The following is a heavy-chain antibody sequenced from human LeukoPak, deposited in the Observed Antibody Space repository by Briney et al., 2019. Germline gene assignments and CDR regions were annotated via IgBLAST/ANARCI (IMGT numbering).Heavy chain of an antibody. J-gene: IGHJ6*02. V-gene: IGHV1-3*01. CDR1: GYAFTSYN. Sequence: ASVKVSCKASGYAFTSYNIHWVRQAPGQRPEWMGWINAGNGNTKYSQKFQGRVTITRDTSASIAHMEMSSLRSEDTAVYYCAKDSESHMVWSYYGMDVWGQGTSVTVSS. D-gene: IGHD3-3*01. CDR3: AKDSESHMVWSYYGMDV. CDR2: INAGNGNT.